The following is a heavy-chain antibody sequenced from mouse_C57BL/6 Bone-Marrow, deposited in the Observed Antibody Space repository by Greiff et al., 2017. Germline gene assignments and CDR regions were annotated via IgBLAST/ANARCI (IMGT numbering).Heavy chain of an antibody. CDR2: IYPGSGST. CDR1: GYTFTSYW. Sequence: QVQLQQPGAELVKPGASVKMSCKASGYTFTSYWITWVKQRPGQGLEWIGDIYPGSGSTNYNEKFKSKATLTVDTSSSTAYMQLSSLTSEDSAVYYCASGDLTTVVEKGDWGQGTTLTVSS. V-gene: IGHV1-55*01. D-gene: IGHD1-1*01. J-gene: IGHJ2*01. CDR3: ASGDLTTVVEKGD.